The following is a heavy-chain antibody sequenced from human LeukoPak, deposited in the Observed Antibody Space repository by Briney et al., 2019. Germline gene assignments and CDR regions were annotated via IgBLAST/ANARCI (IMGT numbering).Heavy chain of an antibody. Sequence: PGGSLRLSCAASGFTFSSYAMSWVRQAAGKGLEWASAMSGSGGSTYYADSVKGRFTISRDNSKNTLYLQMNSLRAEDTAVYYCAKVRPYYYDSSGYYYFGYWGQGTLVTVSS. V-gene: IGHV3-23*01. D-gene: IGHD3-22*01. CDR2: MSGSGGST. CDR3: AKVRPYYYDSSGYYYFGY. J-gene: IGHJ4*02. CDR1: GFTFSSYA.